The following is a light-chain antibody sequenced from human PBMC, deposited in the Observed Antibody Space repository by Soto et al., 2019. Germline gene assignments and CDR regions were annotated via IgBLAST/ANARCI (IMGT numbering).Light chain of an antibody. J-gene: IGKJ4*01. CDR3: QQLNTYPVT. CDR2: AAS. V-gene: IGKV1-9*01. CDR1: QGVSRY. Sequence: IQLTQSPSSLSASVGDSVTITCRASQGVSRYLSWYQQKLGRAPILLISAASTLQSGVPARFSGSGSGTDFTLSITSLQPEDFATYYCQQLNTYPVTFGGGTKVEIK.